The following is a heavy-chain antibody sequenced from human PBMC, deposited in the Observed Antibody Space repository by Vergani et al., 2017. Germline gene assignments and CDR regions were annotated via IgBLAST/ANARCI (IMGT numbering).Heavy chain of an antibody. CDR3: ARQKGYSSSSFDY. CDR1: GFTVSSYA. CDR2: ISYDGSNK. J-gene: IGHJ4*02. V-gene: IGHV3-30-3*01. D-gene: IGHD6-6*01. Sequence: QVQLVESGGGVVQPGRSLRLSCAASGFTVSSYAMHWVRQAPGKGLEWVAVISYDGSNKYYADSVKGRFTISRDNSKNTLYLQMNSLRAEDTAVYYCARQKGYSSSSFDYWDRGILVTASS.